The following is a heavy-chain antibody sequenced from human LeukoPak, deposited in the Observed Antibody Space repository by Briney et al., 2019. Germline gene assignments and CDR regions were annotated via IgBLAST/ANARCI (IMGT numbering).Heavy chain of an antibody. CDR1: GFTFSSFG. J-gene: IGHJ4*02. Sequence: GRSLRLSCAASGFTFSSFGMPWVRQAPGKGLEWVAVIWYDGSNEYYADSVKGRFTISRDNSKNTLYLQMSSLRAEDSAVYYCARDVSGSYYNFDYWGQGTLVTVSS. CDR2: IWYDGSNE. D-gene: IGHD1-26*01. V-gene: IGHV3-33*01. CDR3: ARDVSGSYYNFDY.